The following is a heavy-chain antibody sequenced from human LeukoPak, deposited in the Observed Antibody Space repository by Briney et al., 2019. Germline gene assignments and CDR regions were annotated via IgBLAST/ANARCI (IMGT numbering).Heavy chain of an antibody. D-gene: IGHD6-19*01. CDR1: GFTFSSYW. CDR3: ARYMGSVWYSNHDAFDI. Sequence: GGSLRLSCAASGFTFSSYWMSWVRQAPGKGLEWVANIKQDGSEKYYVDSVKGLFTISRDNAKNSLYLHTNSLRAEDTAVYYCARYMGSVWYSNHDAFDIWGQGTMVTVSS. J-gene: IGHJ3*02. V-gene: IGHV3-7*01. CDR2: IKQDGSEK.